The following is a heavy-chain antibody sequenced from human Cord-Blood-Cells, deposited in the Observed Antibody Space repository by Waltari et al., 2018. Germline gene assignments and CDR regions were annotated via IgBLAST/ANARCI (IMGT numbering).Heavy chain of an antibody. CDR3: ARGGGYCSSTSCYAFDI. CDR1: GGSISSYY. D-gene: IGHD2-2*01. Sequence: QVQLQESGPGLVKPSETLSLTCTVSGGSISSYYWSWIRQPPGKGLEWIGYIYYSGSTNYHPSLNSRVTISVDTSKNQFSLKLSSVTAADTAVYYCARGGGYCSSTSCYAFDIWGQGTMVTVSS. V-gene: IGHV4-59*01. J-gene: IGHJ3*02. CDR2: IYYSGST.